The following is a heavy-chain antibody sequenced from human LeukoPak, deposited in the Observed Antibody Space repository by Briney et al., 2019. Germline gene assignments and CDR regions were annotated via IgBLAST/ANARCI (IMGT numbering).Heavy chain of an antibody. Sequence: PGGSLRLSCAASGFTFSNAWMSWVRQAPGKGLEWVGRIKSKTDGGTTDYAAPVKGRFTISRDDSKNTLYLQMNSLKTEDTAVYYCTTALRGVVVTFYWGQGTLVTVSS. CDR3: TTALRGVVVTFY. D-gene: IGHD2-21*02. CDR1: GFTFSNAW. J-gene: IGHJ4*02. CDR2: IKSKTDGGTT. V-gene: IGHV3-15*01.